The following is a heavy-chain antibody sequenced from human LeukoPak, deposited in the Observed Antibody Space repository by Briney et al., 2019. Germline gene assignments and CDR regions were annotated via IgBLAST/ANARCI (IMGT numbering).Heavy chain of an antibody. CDR3: AKTQNYYYYYYMDV. J-gene: IGHJ6*03. CDR1: GFTFSGYA. V-gene: IGHV3-23*01. Sequence: PGGSLRLSCAASGFTFSGYAMSWVRQAPGKGLEWVSAISGSGGSTYYSDSVKGRFTISRDNSKNTLYLQMNSLRAEDTAVYYCAKTQNYYYYYYMDVWGKGTTVTVSS. CDR2: ISGSGGST.